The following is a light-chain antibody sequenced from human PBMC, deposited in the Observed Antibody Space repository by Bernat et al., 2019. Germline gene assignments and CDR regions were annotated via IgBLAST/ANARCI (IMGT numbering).Light chain of an antibody. CDR1: SSDVGAYNY. Sequence: QSALTQPASVSGSPGQSITLSCTGTSSDVGAYNYVSWYQQHPGKAPKLMIFDVSNRPSGVSDRFSGSKSGNTASLTISGLRAEDEADYYCSSVSTTSTPVEFGGGTKLTVL. V-gene: IGLV2-14*03. J-gene: IGLJ3*02. CDR2: DVS. CDR3: SSVSTTSTPVE.